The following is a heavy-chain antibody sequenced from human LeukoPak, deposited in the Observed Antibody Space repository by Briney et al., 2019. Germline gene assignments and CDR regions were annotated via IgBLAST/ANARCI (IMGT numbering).Heavy chain of an antibody. J-gene: IGHJ5*02. CDR3: ARAIASSSWYRWFDP. CDR2: IYSGGST. Sequence: GGSLRLSCAASGFTVGSNYMTWVRQAPGKGLEWVSVIYSGGSTNYADSVKGRFTTSRDNSKNTLYLQMNSLRAEDTAVYYCARAIASSSWYRWFDPWSQGALVTVSS. D-gene: IGHD6-13*01. CDR1: GFTVGSNY. V-gene: IGHV3-66*01.